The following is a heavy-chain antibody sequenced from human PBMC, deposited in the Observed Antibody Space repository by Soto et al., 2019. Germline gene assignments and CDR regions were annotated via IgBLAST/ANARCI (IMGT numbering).Heavy chain of an antibody. D-gene: IGHD6-13*01. CDR2: INHSGST. CDR1: GGSFSGYY. J-gene: IGHJ4*02. Sequence: PSETLSLTCAVYGGSFSGYYWSWIRQPPGKGLEWIGEINHSGSTNYNPSLKSRVTISVDTSKNQFSLKLSSVTAADTAVYYCAVQRAGPFDYWGQGTLVTVSS. V-gene: IGHV4-34*01. CDR3: AVQRAGPFDY.